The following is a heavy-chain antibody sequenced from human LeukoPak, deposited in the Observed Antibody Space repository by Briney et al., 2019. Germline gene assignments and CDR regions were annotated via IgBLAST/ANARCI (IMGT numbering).Heavy chain of an antibody. CDR2: INHSGST. CDR1: GGSFSGYY. D-gene: IGHD6-25*01. Sequence: PSETLSLTCAVYGGSFSGYYWSWIRQPPEKGLEWIGEINHSGSTNYNPSLKSRVTISVDTSKNQFSLKLSSVTAADTAVYYCARGGYWFDPWGQGTLVTVSS. J-gene: IGHJ5*02. CDR3: ARGGYWFDP. V-gene: IGHV4-34*01.